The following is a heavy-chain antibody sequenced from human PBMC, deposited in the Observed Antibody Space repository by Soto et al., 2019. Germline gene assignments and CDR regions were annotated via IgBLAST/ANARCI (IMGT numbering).Heavy chain of an antibody. CDR3: ARALGPTPDF. CDR1: GGSFSGYY. Sequence: QVQLQQWGAGLWKPSETLSLTCAVYGGSFSGYYWRWIRQPPGKGLEWIGEINHSGSTNCNPSPAGRFTISVDTSMDQLSLKLSSVTAAATAVYDCARALGPTPDFWGQGTLVTVSS. V-gene: IGHV4-34*01. CDR2: INHSGST. J-gene: IGHJ4*02.